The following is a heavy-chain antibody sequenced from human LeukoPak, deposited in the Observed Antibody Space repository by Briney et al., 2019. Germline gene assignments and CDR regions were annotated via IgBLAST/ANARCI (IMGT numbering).Heavy chain of an antibody. Sequence: GALRLSCASSGFTFSSYAMSWVRQAPGKGLEWVSAISGSGGSTYYADSVKGRFTISTDNSKNTLYLQMNSLRAEDTAVYYCAKDKAARSPGYMDVWGKGTTVTVSS. D-gene: IGHD6-6*01. J-gene: IGHJ6*03. V-gene: IGHV3-23*01. CDR3: AKDKAARSPGYMDV. CDR2: ISGSGGST. CDR1: GFTFSSYA.